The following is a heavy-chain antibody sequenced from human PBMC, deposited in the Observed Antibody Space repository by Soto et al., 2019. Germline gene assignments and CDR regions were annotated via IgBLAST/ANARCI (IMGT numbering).Heavy chain of an antibody. CDR2: MNPNSGNT. CDR1: GYTFTSYD. J-gene: IGHJ5*02. Sequence: GASVKVSCKASGYTFTSYDINWVRQATGQGLEWMGWMNPNSGNTGYAQKFQGRVTMTRNTSISTAYMELSSLRSEDTAVYYCARANFYNGNDDGFAPWGKGTLVTVSS. V-gene: IGHV1-8*01. CDR3: ARANFYNGNDDGFAP. D-gene: IGHD1-1*01.